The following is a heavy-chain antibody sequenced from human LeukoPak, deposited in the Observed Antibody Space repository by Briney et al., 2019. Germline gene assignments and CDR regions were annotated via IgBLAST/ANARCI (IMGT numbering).Heavy chain of an antibody. CDR2: ISGSGDKT. Sequence: GGSLRLSCAASGVTFSSQAMSWVRQAPGKGLEWVSGISGSGDKTYYVDSVKGRFTISRDNSKNTLYLQMISLRAEDTAVYYCAKDLGPLDYWGQGTLVTVSS. J-gene: IGHJ4*02. CDR1: GVTFSSQA. V-gene: IGHV3-23*01. CDR3: AKDLGPLDY.